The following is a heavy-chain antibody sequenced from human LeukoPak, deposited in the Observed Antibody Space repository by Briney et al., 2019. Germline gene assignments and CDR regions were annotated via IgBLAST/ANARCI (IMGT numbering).Heavy chain of an antibody. CDR1: GYTLTELS. V-gene: IGHV1-24*01. CDR3: TRDTGSTMFRGVIKNYSGMDV. CDR2: FDPEDGET. J-gene: IGHJ6*02. D-gene: IGHD3-10*01. Sequence: ASVKVSCKVSGYTLTELSMHWVRQAPGKGLEWMGGFDPEDGETIYAQKFQGRVTINADSSTNTAYMELSSLRSEDTAVYFCTRDTGSTMFRGVIKNYSGMDVWGQGTTVTVSS.